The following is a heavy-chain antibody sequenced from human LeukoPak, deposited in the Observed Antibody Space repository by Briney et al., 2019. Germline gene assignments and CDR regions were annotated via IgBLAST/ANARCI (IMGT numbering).Heavy chain of an antibody. Sequence: VASVTVSFKASGYTFTIYDINWVRQATGQGLEWMGWMNPNSGNTSYAQKFQGRVTMTRNTSIRTAYMELSSLRSEATAVYYCARGTGYYDSSGYYPIDYWGQGTLVTVSS. D-gene: IGHD3-22*01. V-gene: IGHV1-8*01. CDR1: GYTFTIYD. CDR2: MNPNSGNT. CDR3: ARGTGYYDSSGYYPIDY. J-gene: IGHJ4*02.